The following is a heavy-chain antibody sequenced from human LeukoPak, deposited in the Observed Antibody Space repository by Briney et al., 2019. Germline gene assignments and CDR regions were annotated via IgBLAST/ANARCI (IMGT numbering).Heavy chain of an antibody. CDR2: ISYDESNK. V-gene: IGHV3-30*18. D-gene: IGHD1-1*01. Sequence: GGSLRLSCAASGFTFSSYGMHWVRQAPGQGLEWVAVISYDESNKYYADSVNGRFTISRDNSKNTLYLQMNSLRAEDTAVYYCAKEGTVRDFDFWGQGSLVTVSS. CDR1: GFTFSSYG. J-gene: IGHJ4*02. CDR3: AKEGTVRDFDF.